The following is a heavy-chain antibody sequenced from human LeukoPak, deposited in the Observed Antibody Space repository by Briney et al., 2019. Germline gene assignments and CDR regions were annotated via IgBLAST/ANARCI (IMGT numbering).Heavy chain of an antibody. J-gene: IGHJ4*02. Sequence: ASVTVSCKASGYTFTSYYMHWVRQAPGQGLEWMGIINPSGGSTSYAQKFQGRVTMTRDMSTSTVYMELSSLRSEDAAVYYCARDPGYDTSGYYYGYFDYWGLGTLVTVSS. CDR1: GYTFTSYY. CDR2: INPSGGST. CDR3: ARDPGYDTSGYYYGYFDY. V-gene: IGHV1-46*01. D-gene: IGHD3-22*01.